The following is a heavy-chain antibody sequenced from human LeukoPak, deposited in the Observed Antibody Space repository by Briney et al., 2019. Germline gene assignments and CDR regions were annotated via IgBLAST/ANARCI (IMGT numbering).Heavy chain of an antibody. CDR2: ISSSSSYI. D-gene: IGHD3-10*01. Sequence: GGSLRLSCAASGFTFSSYSMNWVRQAPGKGLEWVSSISSSSSYIYYADSVKGRFTISRDNAKNSLYLQMNSLRAEDTAVYYCARIAELSPIDAFDIWGQGKMVPVSS. J-gene: IGHJ3*02. V-gene: IGHV3-21*01. CDR3: ARIAELSPIDAFDI. CDR1: GFTFSSYS.